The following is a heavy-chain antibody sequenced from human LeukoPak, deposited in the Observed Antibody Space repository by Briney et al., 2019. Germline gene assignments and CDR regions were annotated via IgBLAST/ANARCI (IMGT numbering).Heavy chain of an antibody. Sequence: ASVKVSCKASKDTFTIYDVNWVRQATGLGLEWMGWMNPNSGNTGYAQNFQGRVTMTMNSSISTAYMELTSLTSEDTAVYYCARSTMGARRRYDYWGQGTLVTVSS. CDR3: ARSTMGARRRYDY. CDR1: KDTFTIYD. J-gene: IGHJ4*02. V-gene: IGHV1-8*01. CDR2: MNPNSGNT. D-gene: IGHD1-26*01.